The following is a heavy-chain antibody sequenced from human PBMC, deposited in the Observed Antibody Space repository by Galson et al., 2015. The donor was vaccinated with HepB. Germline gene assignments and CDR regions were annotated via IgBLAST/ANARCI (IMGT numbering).Heavy chain of an antibody. Sequence: LSLTCTVSGGSISSYYWSWIRQPPGKGLEWIGYIYYSGSTNYNPSLKSRVTISVDTSKDQFSLKLSSVTAADTAVYYCARDSAWRRGYGDYGVYYYYYMDVWGKGTTVTVSS. CDR1: GGSISSYY. CDR2: IYYSGST. CDR3: ARDSAWRRGYGDYGVYYYYYMDV. D-gene: IGHD4-17*01. J-gene: IGHJ6*03. V-gene: IGHV4-59*13.